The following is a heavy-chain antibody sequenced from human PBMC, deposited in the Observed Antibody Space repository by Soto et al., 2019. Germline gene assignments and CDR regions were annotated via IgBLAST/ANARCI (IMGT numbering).Heavy chain of an antibody. Sequence: QLQLQESGPGLVKPSETLSLTCTVSGDSLRSHSYVWGRIRQSPGKELEWIVSAFHSGSSYHNPSLKCRVPIAVDTAKNQLSLRLSTVPAADTAIDDCARNVLALHAYGEPGVLDIWGQGTIVTISS. CDR2: AFHSGSS. CDR1: GDSLRSHSYV. V-gene: IGHV4-39*01. J-gene: IGHJ3*02. D-gene: IGHD4-17*01. CDR3: ARNVLALHAYGEPGVLDI.